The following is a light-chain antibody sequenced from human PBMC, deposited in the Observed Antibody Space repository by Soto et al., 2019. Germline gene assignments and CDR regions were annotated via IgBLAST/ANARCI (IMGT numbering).Light chain of an antibody. Sequence: QSVLTQPASVSGSPGQSITISCTGTSSDVGSYNLVSWYQQHPGKAPKLMIYEGSKRPSGVSNRFSGSKSGNTASLTISGLQAEDEADYYCCSYAGSSTHYGFGTGTKVTV. CDR2: EGS. CDR3: CSYAGSSTHYG. V-gene: IGLV2-23*01. J-gene: IGLJ1*01. CDR1: SSDVGSYNL.